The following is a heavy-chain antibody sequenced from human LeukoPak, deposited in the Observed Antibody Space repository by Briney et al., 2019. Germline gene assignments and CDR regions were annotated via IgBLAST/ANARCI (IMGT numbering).Heavy chain of an antibody. CDR3: ARHRVVTPNY. Sequence: SETLSLTCIVSGGSISNSSYYWGWIRQPPGKGLEWIGSIYYSGSAYYNPSLKSRVTISVDTSKNQFSLKLTSVTAADTAVYYCARHRVVTPNYWGPGTLGTVSS. CDR1: GGSISNSSYY. V-gene: IGHV4-39*01. J-gene: IGHJ4*02. D-gene: IGHD2/OR15-2a*01. CDR2: IYYSGSA.